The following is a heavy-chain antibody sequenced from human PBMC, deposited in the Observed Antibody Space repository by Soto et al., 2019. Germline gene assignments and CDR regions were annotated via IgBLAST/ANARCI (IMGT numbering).Heavy chain of an antibody. Sequence: PSETLSLTCTVSGGSISSYYWSWIRQPPGKGLEWIGYIYYSGSTNYNPSLKSRVTISVDTSKNQFSLKLSSVTAADTAVYYCARSLRGKGYSYGSIQLDYYYYGMAVWGQGTTVTVSS. CDR2: IYYSGST. J-gene: IGHJ6*02. CDR3: ARSLRGKGYSYGSIQLDYYYYGMAV. V-gene: IGHV4-59*01. CDR1: GGSISSYY. D-gene: IGHD5-18*01.